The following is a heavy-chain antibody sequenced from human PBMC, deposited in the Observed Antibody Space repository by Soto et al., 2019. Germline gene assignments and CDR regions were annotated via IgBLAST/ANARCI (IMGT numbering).Heavy chain of an antibody. CDR1: DGSISSSNYY. Sequence: SETLSLTCTVSDGSISSSNYYWGWIRQPPGKGLEWIGYIYYSGSTNYNPSLKSRVTISVDTSKNQFSLKLSSVTAADTAVYYCARHRRRRADDAFDIWGQGTMVTVSS. J-gene: IGHJ3*02. V-gene: IGHV4-61*05. D-gene: IGHD6-25*01. CDR2: IYYSGST. CDR3: ARHRRRRADDAFDI.